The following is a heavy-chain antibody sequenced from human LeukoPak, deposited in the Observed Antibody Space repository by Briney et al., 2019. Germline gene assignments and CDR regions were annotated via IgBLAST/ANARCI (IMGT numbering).Heavy chain of an antibody. CDR1: GFTFSSYG. CDR3: AKGGGGYCSSTSCYPPTRGFDY. CDR2: ISYDGSNK. J-gene: IGHJ4*02. D-gene: IGHD2-2*01. V-gene: IGHV3-30*18. Sequence: GGSLRLSCAASGFTFSSYGMHWVRQAPGKGLEWVAVISYDGSNKYYADSVKGRFTISRDNSKNTLYLQMNSLRAEDTAVYYCAKGGGGYCSSTSCYPPTRGFDYWGQGTLVTVSS.